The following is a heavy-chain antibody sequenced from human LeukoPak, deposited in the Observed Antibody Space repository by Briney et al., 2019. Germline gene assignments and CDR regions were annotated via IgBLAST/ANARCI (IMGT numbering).Heavy chain of an antibody. CDR3: ARGKYWSA. Sequence: GSLRLSCAASGFTFSSYWLSGVGRAQGKGLEWIGYIYYSGSTNYNPSLKSRVTISVDTSKNQFSLKLSSVTAADTAVYYCARGKYWSAWGQGTLVTVSS. V-gene: IGHV4-59*13. CDR2: IYYSGST. CDR1: GFTFSSYW. D-gene: IGHD2-15*01. J-gene: IGHJ5*02.